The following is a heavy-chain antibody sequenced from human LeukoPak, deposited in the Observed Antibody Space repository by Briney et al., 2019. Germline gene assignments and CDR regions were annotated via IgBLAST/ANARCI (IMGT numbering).Heavy chain of an antibody. CDR2: IYPGDSDT. J-gene: IGHJ4*02. D-gene: IGHD3-9*01. CDR3: ARLAFNTARYFDWQRFDY. CDR1: GYSFTSYW. V-gene: IGHV5-51*01. Sequence: GESLKISCKGSGYSFTSYWIGWVRQMPGKGLEWMGIIYPGDSDTRYSPSFQGQVTISADKSISTAYLQWSSLKASDTAMYYCARLAFNTARYFDWQRFDYWGQGTLVTVSS.